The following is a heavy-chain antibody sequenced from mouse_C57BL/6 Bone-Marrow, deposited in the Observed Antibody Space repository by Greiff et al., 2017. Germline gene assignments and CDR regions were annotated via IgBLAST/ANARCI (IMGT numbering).Heavy chain of an antibody. CDR2: IDPSDSYT. CDR1: GYTFTSYW. V-gene: IGHV1-50*01. CDR3: ARVPYWYFDV. J-gene: IGHJ1*03. Sequence: QVQLQQPGAELVKPGASVKLSCKASGYTFTSYWMQWVKQRPGQGLEWIGEIDPSDSYTNYNQKFKGKATLSVDTSSSTAYMQLSSLTSEDSAVYYCARVPYWYFDVWGTGTTVTVSA.